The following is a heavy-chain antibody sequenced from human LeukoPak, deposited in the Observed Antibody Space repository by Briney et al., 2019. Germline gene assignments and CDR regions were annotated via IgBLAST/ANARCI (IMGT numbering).Heavy chain of an antibody. J-gene: IGHJ6*03. V-gene: IGHV4-39*01. CDR3: ARHGGNSSSWYTLYYYYYYMDV. CDR1: GGSISSSTYY. CDR2: IYYSGTT. Sequence: SETLSLTCTVSGGSISSSTYYWGWIRQPPGKGLEWIGSIYYSGTTDYNPSLKSRVTISVDTSKNQFSLKLSSVTAADTAVYYCARHGGNSSSWYTLYYYYYYMDVWGKGTTVTVSS. D-gene: IGHD6-13*01.